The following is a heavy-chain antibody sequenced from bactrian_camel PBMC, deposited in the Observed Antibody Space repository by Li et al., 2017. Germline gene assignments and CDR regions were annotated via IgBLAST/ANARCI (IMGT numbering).Heavy chain of an antibody. J-gene: IGHJ4*01. V-gene: IGHV3S35*01. CDR2: SIRARSRT. Sequence: DVQLVESGGGLVQPGGFLRLSCAASGFTFSEYTMSWVRQAPGKGLEWVSSIRARSRTYHADSVKGRFTISRDNAKNTAYLYMNSLKSEDTAMYYCAARPDPVCLAQYSYWGQGTQVTVS. D-gene: IGHD6*01. CDR3: AARPDPVCLAQYSY. CDR1: GFTFSEYT.